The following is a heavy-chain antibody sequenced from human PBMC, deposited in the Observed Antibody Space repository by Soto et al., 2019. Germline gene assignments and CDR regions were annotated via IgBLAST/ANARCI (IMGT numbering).Heavy chain of an antibody. Sequence: VGSLRLSCIASGFTFTNYWMSWVRQAPGKGLEWVASINQDGSEKYYVDSVKGRFTISRDNAKNSLYLQMNSLRAEDTAVYYCAIWGLQYSWGQGTLVTVSS. D-gene: IGHD3-16*01. CDR2: INQDGSEK. J-gene: IGHJ4*02. CDR3: AIWGLQYS. CDR1: GFTFTNYW. V-gene: IGHV3-7*03.